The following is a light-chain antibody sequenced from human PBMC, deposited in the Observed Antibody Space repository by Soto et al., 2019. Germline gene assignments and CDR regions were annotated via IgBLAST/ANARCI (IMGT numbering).Light chain of an antibody. CDR3: SSYTTSSTVV. V-gene: IGLV2-14*03. CDR2: EVS. J-gene: IGLJ1*01. CDR1: RSNIGAGYD. Sequence: QSVLTQPPSVSGAPGQRVTISCTGSRSNIGAGYDVHWYQQHPGKAPKLMIYEVSSRPSGVSNRFSGSKSGNTASLTISGLQPEDEADYYCSSYTTSSTVVFGTGTKVTVL.